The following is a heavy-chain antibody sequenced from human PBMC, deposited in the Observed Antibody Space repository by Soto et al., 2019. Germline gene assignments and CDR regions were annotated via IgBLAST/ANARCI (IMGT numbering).Heavy chain of an antibody. CDR3: ARGLWRDVGGSQKTYYFDY. CDR2: INHSGST. CDR1: GGSFSGYY. D-gene: IGHD3-10*01. J-gene: IGHJ4*02. Sequence: SETLSLTCAVYGGSFSGYYWSWIRQPPGKGLEWIGEINHSGSTNYNPSLKSRVTISVDTSKNQFSLKLSSVTAADTAVYYCARGLWRDVGGSQKTYYFDYWGQGTLVTVSS. V-gene: IGHV4-34*01.